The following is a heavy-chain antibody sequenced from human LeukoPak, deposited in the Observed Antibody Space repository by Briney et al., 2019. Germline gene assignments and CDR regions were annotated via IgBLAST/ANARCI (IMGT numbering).Heavy chain of an antibody. J-gene: IGHJ4*02. CDR3: AKPQVTANWYYFHY. D-gene: IGHD2-21*02. Sequence: QPGGSLRLSCAASGFPVSSKYMSWVRQAPGKGLEWVSIIYSGGGTHYADSVKGRFTISRDGSKNTLYLQMNSLRPDDTAVYFCAKPQVTANWYYFHYWGQGTLVTVSS. V-gene: IGHV3-53*05. CDR1: GFPVSSKY. CDR2: IYSGGGT.